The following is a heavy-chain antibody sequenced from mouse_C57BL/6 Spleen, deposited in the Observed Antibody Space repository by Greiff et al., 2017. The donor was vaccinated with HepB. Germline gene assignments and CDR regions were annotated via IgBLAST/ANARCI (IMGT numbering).Heavy chain of an antibody. CDR3: ARDDGYTAWFAY. V-gene: IGHV14-2*01. CDR2: IDPEDGET. CDR1: GFNIKDYY. D-gene: IGHD2-3*01. J-gene: IGHJ3*01. Sequence: EVKVVESGAELVKPGASVKLSCTASGFNIKDYYMHWVKQRTEQGLEWIGRIDPEDGETKYAPKFQGKATITADTSSNTAYLQLSSLTSEDTAVYYCARDDGYTAWFAYWGQGTLVTVSA.